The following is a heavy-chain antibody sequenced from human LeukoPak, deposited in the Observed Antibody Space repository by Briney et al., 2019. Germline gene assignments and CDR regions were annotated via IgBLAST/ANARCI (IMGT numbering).Heavy chain of an antibody. CDR2: ISGGSGYI. D-gene: IGHD6-13*01. V-gene: IGHV3-21*01. CDR3: AKSLHGYSSSWYEGGYYYGMDV. Sequence: GGSLRLSCAASGFTFSTYSMNWVRQAPGKGLEWVSSISGGSGYIYYADSVKGRFTISRDNAKNSLYLQMNSLIAEDTAVYYCAKSLHGYSSSWYEGGYYYGMDVWGQGTTVTVSS. J-gene: IGHJ6*02. CDR1: GFTFSTYS.